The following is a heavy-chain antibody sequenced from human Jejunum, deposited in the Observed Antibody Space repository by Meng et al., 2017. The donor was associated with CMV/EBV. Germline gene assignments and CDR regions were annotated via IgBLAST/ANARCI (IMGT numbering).Heavy chain of an antibody. D-gene: IGHD1-26*01. CDR1: GYKFINYG. Sequence: SGKASGYKFINYGITWVRQAPGQRPEWMGWISTLNGNKNFAQKVKGRVTMTRNTSTNTAYLELRDLRSDDTAVYYCARRTGSYSDYWGQGTMVTVSS. CDR2: ISTLNGNK. V-gene: IGHV1-18*01. J-gene: IGHJ4*02. CDR3: ARRTGSYSDY.